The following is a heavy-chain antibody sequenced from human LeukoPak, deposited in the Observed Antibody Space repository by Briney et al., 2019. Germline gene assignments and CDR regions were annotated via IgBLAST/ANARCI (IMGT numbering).Heavy chain of an antibody. CDR3: ASGGLYYYGSGSFLDY. V-gene: IGHV1-18*01. CDR1: GYTFTSYG. CDR2: ISTYNGNT. D-gene: IGHD3-10*01. Sequence: GASVKVSCKASGYTFTSYGISWVRQAPGQGLEWMGWISTYNGNTNYAQKPQGRVTMTTDTSTSTAYMELRSLRSDDTAVYYCASGGLYYYGSGSFLDYWGQGTLVTVSS. J-gene: IGHJ4*02.